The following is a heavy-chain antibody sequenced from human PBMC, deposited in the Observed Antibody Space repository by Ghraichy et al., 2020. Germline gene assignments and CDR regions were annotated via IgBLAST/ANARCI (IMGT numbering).Heavy chain of an antibody. CDR1: GDTFSSYA. CDR3: ARDQGDYSDRYYFYNMEV. Sequence: SVKVSCKASGDTFSSYAISWVRQAPGQGLEWMGGMIAVFGTATYGQKFQGRATLNADESTSTSYMALTDLTSEDTAVYYCARDQGDYSDRYYFYNMEVWGRGTTFNVSS. CDR2: MIAVFGTA. V-gene: IGHV1-69*13. J-gene: IGHJ6*02. D-gene: IGHD4-17*01.